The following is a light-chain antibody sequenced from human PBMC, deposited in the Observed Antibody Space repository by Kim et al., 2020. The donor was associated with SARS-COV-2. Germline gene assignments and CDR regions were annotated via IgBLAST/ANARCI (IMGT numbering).Light chain of an antibody. V-gene: IGKV1-12*01. Sequence: ASVGERVTITCRASQSISSWLAWYQQKPGKAPKLLIFGASSLQGDVPSRFSGSGSGTDFTLTISDLQPEDSATYYCQQANSFPPAFGGGTKVDIK. CDR3: QQANSFPPA. J-gene: IGKJ4*01. CDR1: QSISSW. CDR2: GAS.